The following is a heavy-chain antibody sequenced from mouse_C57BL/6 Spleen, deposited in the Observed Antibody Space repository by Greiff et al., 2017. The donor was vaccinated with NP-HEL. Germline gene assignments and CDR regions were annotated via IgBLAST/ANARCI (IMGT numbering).Heavy chain of an antibody. CDR1: GFSFNTYA. V-gene: IGHV10-1*01. CDR3: VRQGHDYGHFAY. J-gene: IGHJ3*01. Sequence: EVKLMESGGGLVQPKGSLKLSCAASGFSFNTYAMNWVRQAPGKGLEWVARIRSKSNNYATYYADSVKDRFTISRDDSESMLYLQMSNLKTEDTAMYYCVRQGHDYGHFAYWGQGTLVTVSA. CDR2: IRSKSNNYAT. D-gene: IGHD2-4*01.